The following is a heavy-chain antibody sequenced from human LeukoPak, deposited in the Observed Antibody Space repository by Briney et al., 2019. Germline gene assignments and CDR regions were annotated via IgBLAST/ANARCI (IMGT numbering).Heavy chain of an antibody. V-gene: IGHV3-7*01. J-gene: IGHJ4*02. CDR1: GFTFSNYW. CDR3: VRDYGYISGWFGAPFDY. Sequence: GGSLRLSCAASGFTFSNYWMTWVRQAPGQGLEWEASVKLDGSEEYYVDSVRGRFTVSRDNTKDSLYLQMNNLRAEDTAVFYCVRDYGYISGWFGAPFDYWGQGTLVTVSS. CDR2: VKLDGSEE. D-gene: IGHD6-19*01.